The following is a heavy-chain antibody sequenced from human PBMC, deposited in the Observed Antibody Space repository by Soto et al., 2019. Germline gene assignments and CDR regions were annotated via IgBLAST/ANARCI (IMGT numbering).Heavy chain of an antibody. D-gene: IGHD3-10*01. Sequence: QVQLVQSGAEVKKPGASVKVSCKASGYTFTGYYMHWVRQAPGQGLEWMGWINPNSGGTNYAQKFQGRVTMTRDTSISTAYMELSRLRSDDTAVYYCARDFGELLTLGWFDPWGQGTLVTVSS. CDR1: GYTFTGYY. V-gene: IGHV1-2*02. CDR3: ARDFGELLTLGWFDP. J-gene: IGHJ5*02. CDR2: INPNSGGT.